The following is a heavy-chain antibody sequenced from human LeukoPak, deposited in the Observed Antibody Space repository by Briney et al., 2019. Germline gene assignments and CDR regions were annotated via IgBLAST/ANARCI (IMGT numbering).Heavy chain of an antibody. V-gene: IGHV3-48*02. Sequence: PGGSLRLSCAASGFTFSSYSMNWVRQAPGKGLEWVSYIISSSSTIYYADSVKGRFTISRDNARNSLYLQMNSLRDEDTAVYYCARNLRRFFVRGVIRAVDYWGQGTLVTVSS. J-gene: IGHJ4*02. D-gene: IGHD3-10*01. CDR1: GFTFSSYS. CDR3: ARNLRRFFVRGVIRAVDY. CDR2: IISSSSTI.